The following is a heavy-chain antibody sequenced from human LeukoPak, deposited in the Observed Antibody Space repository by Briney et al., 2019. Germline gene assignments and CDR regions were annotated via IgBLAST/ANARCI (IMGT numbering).Heavy chain of an antibody. CDR3: AKYYYGDYYSCAFDI. CDR1: GFTFSSYG. J-gene: IGHJ3*02. V-gene: IGHV3-30*02. CDR2: IRYDGSNK. D-gene: IGHD2-21*02. Sequence: GGSLRLSCAASGFTFSSYGMHWVRQAPGKGLEWVAFIRYDGSNKYYADSVKGRFTISRDNSKNTLYLQMNSLRAEDTAVSYCAKYYYGDYYSCAFDIWGQGTMVTVSS.